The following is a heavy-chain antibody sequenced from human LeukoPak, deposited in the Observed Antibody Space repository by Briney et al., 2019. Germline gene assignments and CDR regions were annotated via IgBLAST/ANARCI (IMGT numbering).Heavy chain of an antibody. CDR3: AKRGYPYYYYMDV. CDR1: GFTFSSYA. CDR2: ISGSGGST. J-gene: IGHJ6*03. D-gene: IGHD1-1*01. Sequence: GXSLRLSCAASGFTFSSYAMSWVRQAPGKGLEWVSAISGSGGSTYYADSVKGRFTISRDNSKNTLYLQMNSLRAEDTAVYYCAKRGYPYYYYMDVWGKGTTVTVSS. V-gene: IGHV3-23*01.